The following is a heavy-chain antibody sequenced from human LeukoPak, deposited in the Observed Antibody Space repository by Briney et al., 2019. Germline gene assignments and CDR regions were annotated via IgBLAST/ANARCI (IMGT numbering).Heavy chain of an antibody. J-gene: IGHJ4*02. CDR1: GFTFSGYT. CDR3: ARGYGYFDY. CDR2: ISSSGSTI. D-gene: IGHD4-17*01. V-gene: IGHV3-48*02. Sequence: GGSLRLSCAASGFTFSGYTMNWVRQAPGKGLEWVSYISSSGSTIYYADSVKGRFTISRDKAKNSLYLQMNSLRDEDTAVFYCARGYGYFDYWGQGTLVTVSS.